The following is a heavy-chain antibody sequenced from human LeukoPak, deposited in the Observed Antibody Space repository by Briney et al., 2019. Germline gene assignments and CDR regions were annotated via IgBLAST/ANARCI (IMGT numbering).Heavy chain of an antibody. CDR3: ASLPYGSGKDY. D-gene: IGHD3-10*01. CDR2: MNPNSGNT. CDR1: GYTFTSYD. J-gene: IGHJ4*02. Sequence: GASVKVSCKASGYTFTSYDINWVRQATGQGLEWMGWMNPNSGNTGYAQKFQGRVTMTRDMSTSTVYMELSSLRSEDTAVYYCASLPYGSGKDYWGQGTLVTVSS. V-gene: IGHV1-8*02.